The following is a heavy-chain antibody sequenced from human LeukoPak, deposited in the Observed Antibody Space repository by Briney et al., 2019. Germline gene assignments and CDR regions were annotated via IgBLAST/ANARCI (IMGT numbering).Heavy chain of an antibody. Sequence: PGGSLRLSCATSGFTFRTYWMSWVRQAPGKGLEWVSIIYSGGDTYYADSVKGRFTISRDNSKNTLYLQMNSLRAEDTAMYYCAKTTEYWGQGTLVTVSS. CDR2: IYSGGDT. D-gene: IGHD1-14*01. CDR1: GFTFRTYW. V-gene: IGHV3-66*01. J-gene: IGHJ4*02. CDR3: AKTTEY.